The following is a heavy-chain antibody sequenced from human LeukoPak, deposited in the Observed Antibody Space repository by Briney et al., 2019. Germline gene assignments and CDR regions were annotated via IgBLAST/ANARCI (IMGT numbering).Heavy chain of an antibody. CDR2: IYHSGST. CDR3: ARDQRYCSSTSCYTSWSFDY. J-gene: IGHJ4*02. D-gene: IGHD2-2*02. V-gene: IGHV4-30-2*01. Sequence: PSETPSLTCTVSGGSISSGGYYWSWIRQPPGKGLEWIGYIYHSGSTYYNPSLKSRVTISVDRSKNQFSLKLSSVTAADTAVYYCARDQRYCSSTSCYTSWSFDYWGQGTLVTVSS. CDR1: GGSISSGGYY.